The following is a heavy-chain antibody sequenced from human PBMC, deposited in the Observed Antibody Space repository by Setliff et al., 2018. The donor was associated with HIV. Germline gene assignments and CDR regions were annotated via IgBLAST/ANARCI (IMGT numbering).Heavy chain of an antibody. CDR1: GFTFSSAW. J-gene: IGHJ6*02. D-gene: IGHD6-13*01. V-gene: IGHV3-15*01. CDR3: ARDCRVGWVFTYGMDV. CDR2: ISGTT. Sequence: LRLSCAASGFTFSSAWMIWVRQAPGKGLDWVGLISGTTDYAAPVKGRFTISRDDSRNTLFLHMSDLKTEDTGVYYCARDCRVGWVFTYGMDVWGQGTLVT.